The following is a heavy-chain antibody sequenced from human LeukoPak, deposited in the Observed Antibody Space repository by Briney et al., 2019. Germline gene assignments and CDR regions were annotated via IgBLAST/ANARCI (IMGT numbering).Heavy chain of an antibody. J-gene: IGHJ6*02. Sequence: APVKVSCKASGYTFTSYDINWVRQATGQGLEWMGWMNPNSGNTGYAQKFQGRVTMTRNTSISTAYMELSSLRSEDTAVYYCARDRYCSGGSCFVTYYHGLDVWGQGTTVTVSS. CDR3: ARDRYCSGGSCFVTYYHGLDV. CDR2: MNPNSGNT. V-gene: IGHV1-8*01. D-gene: IGHD2-15*01. CDR1: GYTFTSYD.